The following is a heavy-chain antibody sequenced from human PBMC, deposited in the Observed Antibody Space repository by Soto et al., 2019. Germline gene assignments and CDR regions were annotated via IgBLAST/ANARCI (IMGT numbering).Heavy chain of an antibody. CDR1: GDSISSSDSY. CDR2: INSSGRT. V-gene: IGHV4-30-4*01. J-gene: IGHJ6*02. Sequence: QVQLQESGPGLVKPSQTLSLTCSVSGDSISSSDSYWSLIRQAPGKGLEWIGYINSSGRTYYKPCRKSRVSISIDTSTKQFALGLTSVTVADTAVYFCARFSTLGKDYGVDVWGQGTTVTASS. CDR3: ARFSTLGKDYGVDV. D-gene: IGHD2-2*01.